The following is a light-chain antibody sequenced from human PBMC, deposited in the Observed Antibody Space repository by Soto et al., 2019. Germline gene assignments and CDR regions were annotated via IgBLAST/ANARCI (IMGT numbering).Light chain of an antibody. CDR3: QRHNSAPFS. V-gene: IGKV1-27*01. Sequence: DIQMTQSPSSLSASVGDRVTITCRASQAISNYVAWYQQRPGKVPKLLIYTASTLQAGVPSRFSGSGSGTDFTLLISSMQPEDVATYYGQRHNSAPFSFGPGTKVDIK. J-gene: IGKJ3*01. CDR2: TAS. CDR1: QAISNY.